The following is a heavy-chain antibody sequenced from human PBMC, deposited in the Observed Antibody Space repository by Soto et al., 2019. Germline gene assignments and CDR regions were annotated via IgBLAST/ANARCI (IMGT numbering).Heavy chain of an antibody. CDR3: ARNYDFWSGFYYYMDV. CDR1: GFTVSSNY. J-gene: IGHJ6*03. Sequence: GGSLRLSCAASGFTVSSNYMSWVRQAPGEGLEWVSVIYSGGSTYYADSVKGRFTISRDNSKNTLYLQMNSLRAEDTAVYYCARNYDFWSGFYYYMDVWGKGTTVTVSS. CDR2: IYSGGST. V-gene: IGHV3-66*01. D-gene: IGHD3-3*01.